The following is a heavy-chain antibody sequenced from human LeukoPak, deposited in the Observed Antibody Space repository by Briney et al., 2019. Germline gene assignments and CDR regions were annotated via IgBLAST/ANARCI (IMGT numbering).Heavy chain of an antibody. CDR1: GYTFTSYA. CDR3: ARAAISKDGSGYFY. Sequence: GASVKVSCKASGYTFTSYAMHWVRQAPGQRLEWMGWINAGNGNTKYSQKVQGRVTMTTDTSTSTAYMELRSLRSDDTAVYYCARAAISKDGSGYFYWGQGTLVTVSS. CDR2: INAGNGNT. D-gene: IGHD3-22*01. V-gene: IGHV1-3*01. J-gene: IGHJ4*02.